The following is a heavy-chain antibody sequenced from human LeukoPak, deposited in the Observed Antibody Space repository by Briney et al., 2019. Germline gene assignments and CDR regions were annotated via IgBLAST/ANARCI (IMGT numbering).Heavy chain of an antibody. J-gene: IGHJ3*02. CDR1: GFTFSSYE. Sequence: GGSLRLSCAASGFTFSSYEMNWVRQAPGKGLEWVSYISSSGSTIYYADSVKGRFTISRDNAKNSLYLQMNSLRAEDTAAYYCALLTTVTTWDAFDIWGQGTMVTVSS. CDR2: ISSSGSTI. V-gene: IGHV3-48*03. CDR3: ALLTTVTTWDAFDI. D-gene: IGHD4-17*01.